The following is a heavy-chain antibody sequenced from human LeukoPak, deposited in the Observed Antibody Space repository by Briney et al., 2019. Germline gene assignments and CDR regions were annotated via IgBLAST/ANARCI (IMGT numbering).Heavy chain of an antibody. Sequence: PGESLRLSCAASGFTFSSYAMHWVRQAPGKGLEYVSAISSNGGSTYYANSVKGRFTISRDNSKNTLYLQMGSLRAEDMAVYYCARGLGGSSSVDYWGQGTLVTVSS. CDR2: ISSNGGST. V-gene: IGHV3-64*01. D-gene: IGHD6-6*01. J-gene: IGHJ4*02. CDR1: GFTFSSYA. CDR3: ARGLGGSSSVDY.